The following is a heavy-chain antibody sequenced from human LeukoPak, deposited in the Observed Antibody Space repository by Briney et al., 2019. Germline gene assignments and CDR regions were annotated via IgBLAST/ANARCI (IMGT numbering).Heavy chain of an antibody. D-gene: IGHD3-10*01. V-gene: IGHV3-23*01. CDR2: ISESGGST. J-gene: IGHJ4*02. CDR3: AKRGVVIRVFLVGFHKEAYYFDS. Sequence: GGSLRLSCVVSGITLSNYAMSWVRQAPGKGLEWVSGISESGGSTKYADSVKGRFTISRDNSLNTVYLQMNSLRAEDMAVYFCAKRGVVIRVFLVGFHKEAYYFDSWGQGALVTVSS. CDR1: GITLSNYA.